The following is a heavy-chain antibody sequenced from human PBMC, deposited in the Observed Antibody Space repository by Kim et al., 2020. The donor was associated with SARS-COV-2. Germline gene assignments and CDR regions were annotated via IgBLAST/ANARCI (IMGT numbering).Heavy chain of an antibody. V-gene: IGHV3-30*01. CDR3: ARADIVATIDWYYSYGMDV. Sequence: KGRFTISRDNAKNSLYLQMNSLRAEDTAVYYCARADIVATIDWYYSYGMDVWGQGTTVTVSS. D-gene: IGHD5-12*01. J-gene: IGHJ6*02.